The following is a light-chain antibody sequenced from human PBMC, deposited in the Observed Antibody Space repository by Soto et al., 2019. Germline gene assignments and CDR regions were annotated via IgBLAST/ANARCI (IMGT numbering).Light chain of an antibody. CDR2: GNS. CDR1: SSNIGAGYD. CDR3: QSYDSSLSGWV. V-gene: IGLV1-40*01. J-gene: IGLJ3*02. Sequence: QSVLTQPPSVSGAPGQRVTISCTESSSNIGAGYDVHWYQQLPGTAPKLLIYGNSNRPSGVPDRFSGSKSGTYASLAITGLQAEDEADYYCQSYDSSLSGWVFGGGTKLTVL.